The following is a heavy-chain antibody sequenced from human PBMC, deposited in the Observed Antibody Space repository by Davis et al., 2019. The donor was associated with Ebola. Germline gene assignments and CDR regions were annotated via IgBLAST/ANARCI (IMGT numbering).Heavy chain of an antibody. D-gene: IGHD3-22*01. CDR2: ISGSGGST. Sequence: GESLKISCAASGFTFSSYAMSWVRQAPGKGLEWVSAISGSGGSTYYADSVKGRFTISRDNSKNTLYLQMNSLRAEDMAVYYCAKARYYDTSGPLDVWGKGTTVTVSS. J-gene: IGHJ6*04. CDR3: AKARYYDTSGPLDV. CDR1: GFTFSSYA. V-gene: IGHV3-23*01.